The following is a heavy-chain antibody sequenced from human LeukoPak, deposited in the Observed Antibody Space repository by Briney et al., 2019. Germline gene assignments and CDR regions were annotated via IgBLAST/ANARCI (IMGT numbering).Heavy chain of an antibody. CDR2: ITSSGSAI. D-gene: IGHD1-26*01. CDR1: GFTFSSHE. V-gene: IGHV3-48*03. CDR3: AREVVGATSEFDF. J-gene: IGHJ4*02. Sequence: PGGSLRLSCAASGFTFSSHEMNWVRQAPGKGLEWVSYITSSGSAIYCADSVKGRFTISRDNAKNSLYLQMNSLRADDTALYYCAREVVGATSEFDFWGQGTLVTVSS.